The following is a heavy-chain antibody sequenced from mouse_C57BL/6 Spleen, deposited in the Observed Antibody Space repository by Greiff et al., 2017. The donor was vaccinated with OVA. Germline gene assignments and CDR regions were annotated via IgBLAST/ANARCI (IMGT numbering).Heavy chain of an antibody. CDR2: ISSGGDYI. Sequence: EVQGVESGEGLVKPGGSLKLSCAASGFTFSSYAMSWVRQTPEKRLEWVAYISSGGDYIYYADTVKGRFTISRDNARNTLYLQMSSLKSEDTAMYYCTRDGGNYDWFAYWGQGTLVTVSA. D-gene: IGHD2-1*01. V-gene: IGHV5-9-1*02. CDR1: GFTFSSYA. J-gene: IGHJ3*01. CDR3: TRDGGNYDWFAY.